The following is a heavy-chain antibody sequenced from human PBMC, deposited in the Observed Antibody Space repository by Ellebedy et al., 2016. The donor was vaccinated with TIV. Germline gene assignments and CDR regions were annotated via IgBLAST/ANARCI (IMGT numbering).Heavy chain of an antibody. J-gene: IGHJ4*02. V-gene: IGHV3-30*03. Sequence: GESLKISCAASGFTFSSCGMHWVRQAPGKGLEWVAVFAYDGVNKYYADSVKGRFTISRDNSKNTLSLQMNSLRAEDTAVYYCASFYDSSGYYYNFWGQGTLVTVSS. CDR3: ASFYDSSGYYYNF. CDR2: FAYDGVNK. CDR1: GFTFSSCG. D-gene: IGHD3-22*01.